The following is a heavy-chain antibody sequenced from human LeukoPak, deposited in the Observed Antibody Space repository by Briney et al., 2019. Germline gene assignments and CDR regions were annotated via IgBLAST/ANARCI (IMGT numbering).Heavy chain of an antibody. Sequence: GGSLRLSCAASGFTFSSYAMSWVRQAPGKGLEWVSAISGSGGSTYYADSVKGRFTISRDNSKNTLYLQMNSLRAEDTAVYSCARDGSANYYGMDVWGQGTTVTVSS. CDR1: GFTFSSYA. CDR2: ISGSGGST. V-gene: IGHV3-23*01. CDR3: ARDGSANYYGMDV. J-gene: IGHJ6*02.